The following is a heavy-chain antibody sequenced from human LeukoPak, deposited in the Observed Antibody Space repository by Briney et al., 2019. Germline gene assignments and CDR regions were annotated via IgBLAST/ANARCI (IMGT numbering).Heavy chain of an antibody. J-gene: IGHJ4*02. CDR1: GYIFTSYG. Sequence: ASVKVSCKASGYIFTSYGISWVRQAPGKGLEWMGGFDPEDGETIYAQKFQGRVTMTEDTSTDTAYMELSSLRSEDTAVYYCATGRRTNAIDYWGQGTLVTVSS. D-gene: IGHD1-7*01. CDR3: ATGRRTNAIDY. CDR2: FDPEDGET. V-gene: IGHV1-24*01.